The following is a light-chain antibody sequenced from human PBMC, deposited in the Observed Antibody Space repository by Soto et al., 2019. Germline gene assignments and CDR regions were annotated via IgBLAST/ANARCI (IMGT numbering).Light chain of an antibody. J-gene: IGLJ1*01. Sequence: QSALTQPASVSGSPGQSINISCTGTSSDIGGYDHVSWYQQHPGKAPKLMIYDVSVRPSGVSDRFSGSKSANTASLTISGLQAEDEADYYCNSYTTSISLYVFGPGTKLTVL. CDR3: NSYTTSISLYV. CDR2: DVS. V-gene: IGLV2-14*01. CDR1: SSDIGGYDH.